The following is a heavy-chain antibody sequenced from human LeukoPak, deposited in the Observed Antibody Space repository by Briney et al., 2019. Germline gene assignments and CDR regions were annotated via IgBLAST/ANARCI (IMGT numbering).Heavy chain of an antibody. D-gene: IGHD5-24*01. J-gene: IGHJ4*02. V-gene: IGHV1-18*01. Sequence: ASVKVSCKASGYTFTSSGLNWVRQAPGQGLEWMGWISTSNGNTNYTQKLQGRVTMTTDTSTSTAYMELRSLRSDDTAVYYCARGGRSWLQSRIDYWGQGTLVTVSS. CDR1: GYTFTSSG. CDR3: ARGGRSWLQSRIDY. CDR2: ISTSNGNT.